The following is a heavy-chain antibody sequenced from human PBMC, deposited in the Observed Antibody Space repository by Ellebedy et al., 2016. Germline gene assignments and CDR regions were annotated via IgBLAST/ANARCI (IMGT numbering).Heavy chain of an antibody. Sequence: GGSLRLSXAASGFSFLNYGMHWVRQAPGKGLEWVSVILGNGGATYYAESVKGRFTISRDNAKNSLFLQMNSLRAEDTALYYCARDRDNSWYPEAFDIWGQGTLVTVSS. V-gene: IGHV3-23*01. CDR2: ILGNGGAT. CDR3: ARDRDNSWYPEAFDI. D-gene: IGHD6-13*01. J-gene: IGHJ3*02. CDR1: GFSFLNYG.